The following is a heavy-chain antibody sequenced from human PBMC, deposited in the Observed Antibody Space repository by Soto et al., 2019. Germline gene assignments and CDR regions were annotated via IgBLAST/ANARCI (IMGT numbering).Heavy chain of an antibody. CDR1: GGSFSGYY. CDR3: ARGIAVAGTAYNWFDP. D-gene: IGHD6-19*01. CDR2: INHSGST. Sequence: SETLSLTCAVYGGSFSGYYWSWIRQPPGKGLGWIGEINHSGSTNYNPSLKSRVTISVDTSKNQFSLKLSSVTAADTAVYYCARGIAVAGTAYNWFDPWGQGTLVTVSS. V-gene: IGHV4-34*01. J-gene: IGHJ5*02.